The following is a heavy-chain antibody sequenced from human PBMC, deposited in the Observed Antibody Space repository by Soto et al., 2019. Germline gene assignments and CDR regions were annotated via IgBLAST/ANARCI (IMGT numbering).Heavy chain of an antibody. CDR2: VYYSGNT. CDR3: APSNWFDP. V-gene: IGHV4-59*01. CDR1: GGSLSSYY. J-gene: IGHJ5*02. Sequence: SETLSLTCTVSGGSLSSYYWTWIRQPPGKGLEWIGYVYYSGNTNYNPSLKSRVTISVDTSKNQFSLKLSSVTAADTAVYYCAPSNWFDPWGQGTLVTVSS.